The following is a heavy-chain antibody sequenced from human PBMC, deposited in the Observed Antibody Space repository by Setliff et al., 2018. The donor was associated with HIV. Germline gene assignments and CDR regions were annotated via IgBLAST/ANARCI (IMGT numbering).Heavy chain of an antibody. J-gene: IGHJ5*02. Sequence: SETLSLTCTVSGASIKGYHWTWIRQPAGKGLECIGRVYSTGSGNYNPSLKSRVTMSVDMSTNRFSLRLSSVTAADTAVYYCARAPCAGGTCYAWFDPWGQGTLVTV. CDR2: VYSTGSG. CDR3: ARAPCAGGTCYAWFDP. D-gene: IGHD2-15*01. CDR1: GASIKGYH. V-gene: IGHV4-4*07.